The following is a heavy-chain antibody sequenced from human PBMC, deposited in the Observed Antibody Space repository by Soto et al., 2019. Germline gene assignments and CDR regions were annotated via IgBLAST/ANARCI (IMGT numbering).Heavy chain of an antibody. CDR2: IHTSGST. CDR1: GGSICHYF. D-gene: IGHD6-6*01. J-gene: IGHJ4*02. Sequence: TSETLSLTSTASGGSICHYFCNWIRPPAGKGLEWIGRIHTSGSTNYNPSLKSRVTMSVDTSKNQFSLKVRSVTAADTAVYYCAGSVPYSSSSFHYWGQGSLGSVSS. V-gene: IGHV4-4*07. CDR3: AGSVPYSSSSFHY.